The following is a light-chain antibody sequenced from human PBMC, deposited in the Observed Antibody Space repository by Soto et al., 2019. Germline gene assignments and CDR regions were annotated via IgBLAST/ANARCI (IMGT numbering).Light chain of an antibody. J-gene: IGKJ3*01. CDR3: QQYNSALLFT. Sequence: DIQMTQSPSSLSASVGDRVTITCRASQGISNYLAWYQQKPGKVPKLLIYAASTLQSGVPSRFSGSGSGTDFTLTISSQQPEDVATYYCQQYNSALLFTFGPGTRVDIK. CDR1: QGISNY. V-gene: IGKV1-27*01. CDR2: AAS.